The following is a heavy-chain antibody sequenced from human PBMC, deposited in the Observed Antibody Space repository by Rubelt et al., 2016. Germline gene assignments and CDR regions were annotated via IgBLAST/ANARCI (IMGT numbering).Heavy chain of an antibody. J-gene: IGHJ4*02. CDR3: ARGKTIAVDGSSLDY. V-gene: IGHV3-20*04. D-gene: IGHD6-19*01. CDR1: GFTFSSYS. Sequence: EVQLVESGGGLIQPGGSLRLSCGASGFTFSSYSMNWVRQAPGKGLEWVSGITWNGGCTGYADSGKGRFTISRDNAKNSLYLQMNSLRDEDTAVYYCARGKTIAVDGSSLDYWGQGTLVTVS. CDR2: ITWNGGCT.